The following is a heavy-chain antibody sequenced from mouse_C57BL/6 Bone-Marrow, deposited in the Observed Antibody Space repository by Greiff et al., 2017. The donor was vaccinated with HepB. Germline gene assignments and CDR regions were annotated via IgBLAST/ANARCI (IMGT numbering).Heavy chain of an antibody. CDR2: IYPGSGST. CDR3: ARPPHWYFDV. Sequence: QVQLQQPGAELVKPGASVKMSCKASGYTFTSYWITWVKQRPGQGLEWIGDIYPGSGSTNYNEKFKSKATLTVDKSSSTAYMQLSSLTSEDSAVYYCARPPHWYFDVWGTGTTVTVSS. J-gene: IGHJ1*03. V-gene: IGHV1-55*01. CDR1: GYTFTSYW.